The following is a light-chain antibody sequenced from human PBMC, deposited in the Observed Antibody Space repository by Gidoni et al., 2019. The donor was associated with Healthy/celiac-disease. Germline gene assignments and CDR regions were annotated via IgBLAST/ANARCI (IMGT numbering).Light chain of an antibody. J-gene: IGKJ4*01. V-gene: IGKV3-20*01. CDR3: QQYGSLVT. Sequence: EIVLTQSPGTLSLSPGERATLSCRASQSVSNGYLAWYQQKPGQALRLLVYGAYGASTRATGIPDRFSGSGSRTDFTLTISRLEPEDSAVYYCQQYGSLVTFGGGTKVEIK. CDR2: GAYGAS. CDR1: QSVSNGY.